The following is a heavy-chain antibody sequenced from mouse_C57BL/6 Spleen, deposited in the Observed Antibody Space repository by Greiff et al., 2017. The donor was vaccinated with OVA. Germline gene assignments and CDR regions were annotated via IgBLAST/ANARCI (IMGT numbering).Heavy chain of an antibody. J-gene: IGHJ2*01. Sequence: QVQLKQPGAELVMPGASVKLSCKASGYTFTSYWMHWVKQRPGQGLEWIGEIDPSDSYTNYNQKFKGKSTLTVDKSSSTAYMQLSSLTSEDSAVYYCARSLGRGYFDYWGQGTTLTVSS. CDR1: GYTFTSYW. CDR2: IDPSDSYT. CDR3: ARSLGRGYFDY. D-gene: IGHD4-1*01. V-gene: IGHV1-69*01.